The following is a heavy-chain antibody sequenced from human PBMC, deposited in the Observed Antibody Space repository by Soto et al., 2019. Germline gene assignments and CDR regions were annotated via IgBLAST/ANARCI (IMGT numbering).Heavy chain of an antibody. D-gene: IGHD3-3*01. CDR3: ASSYDFWSGYFDY. CDR2: INHSGST. CDR1: GGSFSGYY. Sequence: SETLSLTCAVYGGSFSGYYWSWIRQPPGKGLEWIGEINHSGSTNYNPSLKSRVTISVDTSKNQFSLKLSSVTAADTAVYYCASSYDFWSGYFDYWGQGTLVNVS. J-gene: IGHJ4*02. V-gene: IGHV4-34*01.